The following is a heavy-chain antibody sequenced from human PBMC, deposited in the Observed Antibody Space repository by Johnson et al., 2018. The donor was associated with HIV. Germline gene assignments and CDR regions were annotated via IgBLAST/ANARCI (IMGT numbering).Heavy chain of an antibody. V-gene: IGHV3-64*01. CDR2: ISSNGSST. J-gene: IGHJ3*02. D-gene: IGHD3-3*01. Sequence: VQLVESGGGLVQPGGSLRLSCTASGFSFSSYDMHWVRQAPGKGLQYVSGISSNGSSTYYANSVKGSFTISRDNSKNTLFLQMGSLRPEDMAVYYCARGGVQFLEWLFTDQYGFDIWGQGTMVTVSS. CDR3: ARGGVQFLEWLFTDQYGFDI. CDR1: GFSFSSYD.